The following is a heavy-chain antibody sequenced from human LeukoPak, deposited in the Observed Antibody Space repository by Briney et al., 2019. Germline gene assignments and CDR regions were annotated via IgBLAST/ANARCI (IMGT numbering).Heavy chain of an antibody. CDR2: IYYSGST. CDR1: GGSISSHY. CDR3: ARAAGDPLDV. Sequence: SETLSLTCTVSGGSISSHYWSWIRQPPGKGLEWIGYIYYSGSTNYNPSFKSRVTISVDTSKNQFSLKLSSVTAADTAVYYCARAAGDPLDVWGKGTTVTVSS. J-gene: IGHJ6*04. V-gene: IGHV4-59*11. D-gene: IGHD7-27*01.